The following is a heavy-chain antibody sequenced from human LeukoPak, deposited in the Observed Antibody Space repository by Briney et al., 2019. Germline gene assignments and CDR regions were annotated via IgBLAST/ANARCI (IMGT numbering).Heavy chain of an antibody. D-gene: IGHD5-18*01. J-gene: IGHJ4*02. CDR1: GFNFNSYA. CDR3: ARDRPTGASRVFVIQ. V-gene: IGHV3-21*06. Sequence: GGSLRLSCAVSGFNFNSYAMTWVRQAPGKGLEWISSMSSGGTYIYYADSVRGRFTISRDNTKNSLYLLMYDLRVEDTALYYCARDRPTGASRVFVIQWGQGTPVTVSS. CDR2: MSSGGTYI.